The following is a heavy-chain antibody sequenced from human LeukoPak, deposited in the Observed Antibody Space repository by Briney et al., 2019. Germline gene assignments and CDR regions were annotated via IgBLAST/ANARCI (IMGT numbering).Heavy chain of an antibody. CDR1: GGSISTYY. CDR2: ISYSGST. D-gene: IGHD3-16*02. J-gene: IGHJ4*02. V-gene: IGHV4-59*01. CDR3: ARYIWGSYPTFEDY. Sequence: PSETLSPTCTVSGGSISTYYWSWIRQPPGKGLEWIGYISYSGSTNYNPSLKSRVTISVDTSKNQFSLKLNSVTAADTAVYYCARYIWGSYPTFEDYWGQGSLVTVSS.